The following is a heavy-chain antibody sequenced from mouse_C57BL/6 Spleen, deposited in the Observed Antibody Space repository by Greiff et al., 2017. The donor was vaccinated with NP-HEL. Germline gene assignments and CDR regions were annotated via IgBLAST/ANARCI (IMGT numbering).Heavy chain of an antibody. V-gene: IGHV1-62-2*01. CDR2: FYPGSGSI. D-gene: IGHD1-1*01. Sequence: QVQLKQSGAELVKPGASVKLSCKASGYTFTEYTIHWVKQRSGQGLEWIGWFYPGSGSIKYNEKFKDKATLTADKSSSTVYMELSRLTSEDSAVYVCARHGGFYYYGSSYGYFDVWGTGTTVTVSS. CDR1: GYTFTEYT. CDR3: ARHGGFYYYGSSYGYFDV. J-gene: IGHJ1*03.